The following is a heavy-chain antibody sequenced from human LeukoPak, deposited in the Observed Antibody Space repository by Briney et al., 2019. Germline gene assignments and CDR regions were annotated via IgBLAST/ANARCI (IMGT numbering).Heavy chain of an antibody. CDR3: AREETLGFLAADWYFDL. V-gene: IGHV3-11*01. Sequence: PGGSLRLSCAASGFTFSDYYMSWIRQAPGKGLEWVSYISSSGSTIYYADSVKGRFTISRDNAKNSLYLQMNSLRAEDTAVYYCAREETLGFLAADWYFDLWGRGTLVTVSS. CDR2: ISSSGSTI. D-gene: IGHD2/OR15-2a*01. CDR1: GFTFSDYY. J-gene: IGHJ2*01.